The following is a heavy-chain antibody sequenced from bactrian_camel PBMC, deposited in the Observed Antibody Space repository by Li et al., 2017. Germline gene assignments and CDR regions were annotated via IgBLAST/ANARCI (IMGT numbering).Heavy chain of an antibody. CDR3: ATGGSWFEY. D-gene: IGHD7*01. V-gene: IGHV3S56*01. Sequence: QLVESGGGSVQAGGSLRLSCTVSGLTNGRYCMAWFRQAPGKEREGVAVIDSTGLTNYTDSVKGRFAISRDNAKGMVYLQMNSLQSGDTALYYCATGGSWFEYWGQGTQVTVS. J-gene: IGHJ4*01. CDR2: IDSTGLT. CDR1: GLTNGRYC.